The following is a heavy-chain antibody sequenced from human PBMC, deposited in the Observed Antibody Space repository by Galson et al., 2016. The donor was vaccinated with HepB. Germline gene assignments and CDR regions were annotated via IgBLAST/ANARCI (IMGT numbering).Heavy chain of an antibody. J-gene: IGHJ4*02. CDR1: GFTFSSYS. V-gene: IGHV3-48*02. Sequence: SLRLSCAPSGFTFSSYSMNWVRQAPGKGLDWVSYISSGGGTIYYADSVKGRFTNSRDTAKNSLHLQMNSLRDEDTAVYYCAGVRCTGWYFDSWGQGTLVTVSA. D-gene: IGHD6-19*01. CDR3: AGVRCTGWYFDS. CDR2: ISSGGGTI.